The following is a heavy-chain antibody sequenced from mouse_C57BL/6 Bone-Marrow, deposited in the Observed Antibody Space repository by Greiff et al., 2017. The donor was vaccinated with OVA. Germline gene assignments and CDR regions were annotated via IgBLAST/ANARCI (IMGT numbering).Heavy chain of an antibody. V-gene: IGHV5-16*01. CDR2: INYDGSST. J-gene: IGHJ3*01. CDR1: GFTFSDYY. CDR3: ARADYYGSSPWFAY. D-gene: IGHD1-1*01. Sequence: EVQLVESEGGLVQPGSSMKLSCTASGFTFSDYYMAWVRQVPEKGLEWVANINYDGSSTYYLDSLKSRFIISRDNAKNILYLQMSSLKSEDTATYYCARADYYGSSPWFAYWGQGTLVTVSA.